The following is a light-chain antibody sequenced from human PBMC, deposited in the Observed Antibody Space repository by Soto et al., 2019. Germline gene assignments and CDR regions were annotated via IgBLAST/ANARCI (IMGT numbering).Light chain of an antibody. J-gene: IGKJ2*01. CDR1: QSVSSSY. CDR3: QQYGSSPPNT. Sequence: EIVLTQSPGTLSLSPGERATLSCRASQSVSSSYLAWYQQKPGQAPRLLIYGASSRATGIPDRLSGSGSVTDFTLTISRLEPEDFAVYYCQQYGSSPPNTFGQGTKLEIK. CDR2: GAS. V-gene: IGKV3-20*01.